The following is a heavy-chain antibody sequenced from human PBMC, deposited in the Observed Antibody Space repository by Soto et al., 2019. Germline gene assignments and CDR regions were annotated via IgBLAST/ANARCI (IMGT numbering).Heavy chain of an antibody. Sequence: ASVKVSCKASGGTFSSYAISWVRQAPGQGLEWMGGIIPIFGTANYAQKFQGRVTITADESTSTAYMELSSLRSEDTAVYYCARDHGGYSGYDYVLFDYWGQGTLVTVSS. D-gene: IGHD5-12*01. J-gene: IGHJ4*02. CDR1: GGTFSSYA. CDR2: IIPIFGTA. CDR3: ARDHGGYSGYDYVLFDY. V-gene: IGHV1-69*13.